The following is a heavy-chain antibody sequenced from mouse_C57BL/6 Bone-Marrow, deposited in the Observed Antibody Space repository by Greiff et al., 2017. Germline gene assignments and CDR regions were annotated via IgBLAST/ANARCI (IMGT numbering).Heavy chain of an antibody. CDR2: IYPGNSDT. V-gene: IGHV1-5*01. CDR3: TRMDHYYGSYFDY. J-gene: IGHJ2*01. CDR1: GYTFTSYW. D-gene: IGHD1-1*01. Sequence: VQLQQSGTVLARPGASVKMSCKTSGYTFTSYWMHWVKQRPGQGLEWIGAIYPGNSDTSYNQKFKGKAKLTAVTSASTAYMELSSLTDEDSAVYYCTRMDHYYGSYFDYWGQGTTLTVSS.